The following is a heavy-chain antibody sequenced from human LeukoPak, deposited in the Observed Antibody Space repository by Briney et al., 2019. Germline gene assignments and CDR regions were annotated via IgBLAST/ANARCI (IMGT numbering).Heavy chain of an antibody. CDR3: ASNLRAIAAPDTGDY. Sequence: GGSLRLSCAASGFTFSSYSMFWVRQTPGKGLEWVSSISSSSSYIYYADSVKGRFTISRDNAKNSLYLQMNSLRAEDTAVYYCASNLRAIAAPDTGDYWGQGTLVTVSS. J-gene: IGHJ4*02. V-gene: IGHV3-21*01. D-gene: IGHD6-13*01. CDR1: GFTFSSYS. CDR2: ISSSSSYI.